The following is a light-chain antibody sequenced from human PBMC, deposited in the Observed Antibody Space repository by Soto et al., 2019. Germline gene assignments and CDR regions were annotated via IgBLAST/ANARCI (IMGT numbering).Light chain of an antibody. V-gene: IGKV1-5*03. CDR2: EAS. CDR3: QQYNGYWT. J-gene: IGKJ1*01. CDR1: QSISGS. Sequence: DIQMTQSPSTLSASVGDRVTITCRASQSISGSLAWYQQKPGKAPKLLIYEASNLKSGVPSRFSGSGSGTDYTLTLSSLQPDDSASYYCQQYNGYWTFGQGTRVEIK.